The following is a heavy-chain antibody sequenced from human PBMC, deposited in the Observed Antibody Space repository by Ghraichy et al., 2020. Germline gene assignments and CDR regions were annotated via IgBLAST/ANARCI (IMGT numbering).Heavy chain of an antibody. Sequence: GGSLRLSCAASGFTFNKYAMNWVRQAPGKGLEWVSGISGSGGSTYYADSVKGRFTISRDSSKNTLYLQMDTLRAEDTAIYYCAKERDYYDSTVSSSVGFDPWGQGTLVTVSS. CDR1: GFTFNKYA. CDR3: AKERDYYDSTVSSSVGFDP. D-gene: IGHD3-22*01. V-gene: IGHV3-23*01. CDR2: ISGSGGST. J-gene: IGHJ5*02.